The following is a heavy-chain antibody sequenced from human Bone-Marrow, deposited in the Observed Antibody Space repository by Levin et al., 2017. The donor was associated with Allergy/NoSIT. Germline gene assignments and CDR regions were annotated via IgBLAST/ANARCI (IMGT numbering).Heavy chain of an antibody. Sequence: KISCKASGGTFSSYAISWVRQAPGQGLEWMGGIIPIFGTANYAQKFQGRVTITADESTSTAYMELSSLRSEDTAVYYCARTGTRYYYGMDVWGQGTTVTVSS. CDR3: ARTGTRYYYGMDV. J-gene: IGHJ6*02. D-gene: IGHD1-1*01. CDR2: IIPIFGTA. V-gene: IGHV1-69*01. CDR1: GGTFSSYA.